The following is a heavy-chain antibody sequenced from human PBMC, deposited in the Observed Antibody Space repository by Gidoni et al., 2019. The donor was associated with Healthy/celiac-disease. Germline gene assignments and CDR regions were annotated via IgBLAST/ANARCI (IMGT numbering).Heavy chain of an antibody. Sequence: QVQLVESGGGVVHPGRSLRLSCAASGFTFRSYGMHWVRQAPGKGLEWVAVISYDGSNKYYADSVKGRFTISRDNSKNTLYLQMNSLRAEDTAVYYCAVVVAATVGTDAFDIWGQGTMVTVSS. CDR3: AVVVAATVGTDAFDI. CDR2: ISYDGSNK. CDR1: GFTFRSYG. D-gene: IGHD2-15*01. J-gene: IGHJ3*02. V-gene: IGHV3-30*03.